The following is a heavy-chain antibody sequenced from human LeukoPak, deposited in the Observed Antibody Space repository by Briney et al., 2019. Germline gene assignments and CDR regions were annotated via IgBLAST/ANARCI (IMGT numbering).Heavy chain of an antibody. CDR2: INPNSGGT. V-gene: IGHV1-2*02. CDR3: ARSYGSGSYYNQLRYYYYGMDV. D-gene: IGHD3-10*01. J-gene: IGHJ6*02. CDR1: GYTFTGYY. Sequence: GASVKVSCKASGYTFTGYYMHWVRQAPGQGLEWMGWINPNSGGTNYAQKFQGRVTMTRDTSISTAYMELSRLRSDDTAVYYCARSYGSGSYYNQLRYYYYGMDVWGQGTTVTVPS.